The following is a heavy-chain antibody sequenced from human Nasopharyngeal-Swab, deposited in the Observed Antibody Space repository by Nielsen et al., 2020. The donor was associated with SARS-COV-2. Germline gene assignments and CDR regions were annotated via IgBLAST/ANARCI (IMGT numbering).Heavy chain of an antibody. CDR1: GFTFSSYW. J-gene: IGHJ6*02. D-gene: IGHD3-10*01. V-gene: IGHV3-74*01. Sequence: GGSLRLSCAASGFTFSSYWMNWVRQADGKGLVWVSRINSDGSSTSYADSVKGRFTISRDNAKNTLYLQMNSLRAEDTAVYYCARATDGSGSYYQLTYYYCGMDVWGQGTTVTVSS. CDR3: ARATDGSGSYYQLTYYYCGMDV. CDR2: INSDGSST.